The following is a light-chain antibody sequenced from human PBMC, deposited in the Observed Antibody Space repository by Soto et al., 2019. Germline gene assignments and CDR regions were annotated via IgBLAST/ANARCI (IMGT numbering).Light chain of an antibody. J-gene: IGLJ1*01. CDR1: SSDVGGYNY. Sequence: QSVLTQPPSASGSPGQSVTISCTGTSSDVGGYNYVSWFQQHPGKAPKLMIYEVNKRPSGVPDRFSGPKSGNTASLTVSGLQAEDEADYYCSSYAGSNKVFGTGTKVTVL. V-gene: IGLV2-8*01. CDR3: SSYAGSNKV. CDR2: EVN.